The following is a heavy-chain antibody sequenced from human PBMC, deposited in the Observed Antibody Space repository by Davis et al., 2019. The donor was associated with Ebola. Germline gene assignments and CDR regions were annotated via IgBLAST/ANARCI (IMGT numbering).Heavy chain of an antibody. CDR1: GGSISSSSYY. CDR3: ARHLERRWGGGWGSSRNSYNWFDP. V-gene: IGHV4-39*01. CDR2: IYYSGST. D-gene: IGHD6-13*01. Sequence: PSETLSLTCTVSGGSISSSSYYWGWIRQPPGKGLEWIGSIYYSGSTYYNPPLKSRVTISVDTSKNQFSLKLSSVTAADTAVYYCARHLERRWGGGWGSSRNSYNWFDPWGQGTLVTVSS. J-gene: IGHJ5*02.